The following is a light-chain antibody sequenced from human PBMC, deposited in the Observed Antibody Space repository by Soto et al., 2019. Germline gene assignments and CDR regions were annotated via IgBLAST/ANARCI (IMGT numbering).Light chain of an antibody. J-gene: IGKJ2*01. CDR3: QQTYSAPHT. Sequence: AIRMTQSPSSFSASTGDRVTITCRASQDISNSLAWYQKKPGKAPTLLIYSASSLQRGVPANFSGSGSGADFTLTISHVRPEDLATYYCQQTYSAPHTFGQGTKVEIK. V-gene: IGKV1-8*01. CDR2: SAS. CDR1: QDISNS.